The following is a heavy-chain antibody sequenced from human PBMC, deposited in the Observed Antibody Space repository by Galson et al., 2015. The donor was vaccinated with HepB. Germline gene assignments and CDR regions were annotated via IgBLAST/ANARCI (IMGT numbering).Heavy chain of an antibody. D-gene: IGHD1-26*01. J-gene: IGHJ6*02. CDR1: GYTFTSYG. CDR3: ARPVRGWENYYYYYGMDV. V-gene: IGHV1-18*01. Sequence: SVKVSCKASGYTFTSYGISWVRQAPGQGLEWMGWISAYNGNTNYAQKLQGRVTMTTDTSTSTACMELRSLRSDDTAVYYCARPVRGWENYYYYYGMDVWGQGTTVTVSS. CDR2: ISAYNGNT.